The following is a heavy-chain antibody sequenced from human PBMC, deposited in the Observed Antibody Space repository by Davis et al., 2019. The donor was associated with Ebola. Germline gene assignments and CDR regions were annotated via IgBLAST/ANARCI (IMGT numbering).Heavy chain of an antibody. CDR2: IYYSGST. CDR3: ARQYSSGWYYFDY. J-gene: IGHJ4*02. Sequence: SETLSLTCTVSGGSISSSSYYWDWIRQPPGKGLEWIGSIYYSGSTYYNPSLKSRVTISVDTSKNQFSLKLSSVTAADTAVYYCARQYSSGWYYFDYWGQGTLVTVSS. D-gene: IGHD6-19*01. CDR1: GGSISSSSYY. V-gene: IGHV4-39*01.